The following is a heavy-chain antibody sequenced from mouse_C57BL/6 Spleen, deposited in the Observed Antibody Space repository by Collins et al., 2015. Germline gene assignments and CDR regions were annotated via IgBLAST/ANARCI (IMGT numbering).Heavy chain of an antibody. CDR3: ASPDY. J-gene: IGHJ2*01. V-gene: IGHV1-50*01. Sequence: QVQLQQPGAELVKPGASVKLSCKASGYTFTSYWMQWVKQRPGQGLEWIGEIDPSDSYTNYNQKFKGKATLTVDTSSSTAYMQLSSLTSEDSAVYYCASPDYWSQGTTLTVSS. CDR2: IDPSDSYT. CDR1: GYTFTSYW.